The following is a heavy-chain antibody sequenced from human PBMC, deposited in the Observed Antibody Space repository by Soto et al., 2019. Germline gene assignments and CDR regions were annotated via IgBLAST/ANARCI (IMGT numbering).Heavy chain of an antibody. D-gene: IGHD2-21*02. CDR2: IYYSGST. CDR1: GGSISSGDYY. J-gene: IGHJ4*02. V-gene: IGHV4-30-4*01. Sequence: SETLSLTCTVSGGSISSGDYYWSWIRQPPGKGLEWIGYIYYSGSTNYNPSLKSRVTISVDTSKNQFSLKLSSVTAADTAVYYCVRNLDGCSGDCYYYFDYWGQGTLVTVSS. CDR3: VRNLDGCSGDCYYYFDY.